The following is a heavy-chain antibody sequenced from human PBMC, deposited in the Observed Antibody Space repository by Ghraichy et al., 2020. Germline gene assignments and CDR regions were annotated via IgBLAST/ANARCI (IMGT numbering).Heavy chain of an antibody. D-gene: IGHD5-12*01. CDR2: IYHSGST. CDR3: ARVIGYSGYELDY. Sequence: SETLSLTCAVSGGSISSSNWWSWVRQPPGKGLEWIGEIYHSGSTNYNPSLKSRVTISVDKSKNQFSLKLSSVTAADTAVYYCARVIGYSGYELDYWGQGTLVTVSS. J-gene: IGHJ4*02. CDR1: GGSISSSNW. V-gene: IGHV4-4*02.